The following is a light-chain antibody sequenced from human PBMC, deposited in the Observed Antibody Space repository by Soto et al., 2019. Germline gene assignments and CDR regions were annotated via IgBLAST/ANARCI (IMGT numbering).Light chain of an antibody. Sequence: DIQMTQSPSSLSASVGDRVTITCQASQDISNYLNWYQQKPGKAPKLLIYDASNLETGVPSRFSGSGSGTDCTFSISRLQPEDIATYYCQQYDNLPMYTFGQGTKLEIK. J-gene: IGKJ2*01. CDR1: QDISNY. V-gene: IGKV1-33*01. CDR3: QQYDNLPMYT. CDR2: DAS.